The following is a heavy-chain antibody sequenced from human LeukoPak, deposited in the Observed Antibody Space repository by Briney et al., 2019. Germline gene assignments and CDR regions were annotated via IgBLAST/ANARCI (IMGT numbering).Heavy chain of an antibody. Sequence: SQTLSLTCTVSGGSISSGGYYWSWIRQPAGKGLEWIGRIYTSGSTNYNPSLKSRVTISVDTSKNQFSLKLSSVTAADTAVYNCAREVLRFLWEFDYWGQGTLVTVSS. V-gene: IGHV4-61*02. CDR3: AREVLRFLWEFDY. CDR2: IYTSGST. CDR1: GGSISSGGYY. J-gene: IGHJ4*02. D-gene: IGHD3-3*01.